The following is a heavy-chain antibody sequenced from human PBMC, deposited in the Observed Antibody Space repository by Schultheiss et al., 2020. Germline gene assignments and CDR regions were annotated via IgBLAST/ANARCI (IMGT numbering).Heavy chain of an antibody. Sequence: GGSLRLSCAASGFTFSNAWMNWVRQAPGKGLEWVGRIKSKTDGGTTDYAAPVKGRFTISRDDSKNTLYLQMNSLKTEDTAVYYCARGIAAAQYYFDYWGQGTLVTVSS. J-gene: IGHJ4*02. D-gene: IGHD6-13*01. CDR1: GFTFSNAW. V-gene: IGHV3-15*07. CDR3: ARGIAAAQYYFDY. CDR2: IKSKTDGGTT.